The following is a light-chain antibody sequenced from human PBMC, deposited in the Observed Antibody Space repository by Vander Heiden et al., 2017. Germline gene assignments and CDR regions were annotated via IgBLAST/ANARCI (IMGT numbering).Light chain of an antibody. Sequence: QSVLTQPPSVSGAPGQRVTISCTGSSSNIGAGYDVHWYQQLPGTAPNLLIYGNSNRPSGVPDRFSGSKSGTSASLAITGRQAEDEADYYCQSYDSSLSGSEVFGTGTKVTVL. CDR1: SSNIGAGYD. V-gene: IGLV1-40*01. CDR3: QSYDSSLSGSEV. J-gene: IGLJ1*01. CDR2: GNS.